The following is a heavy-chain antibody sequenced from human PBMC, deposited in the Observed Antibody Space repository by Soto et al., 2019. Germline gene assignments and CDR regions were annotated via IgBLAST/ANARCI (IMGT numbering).Heavy chain of an antibody. Sequence: SETLSLTCTVSGDSVSSVGFHWAWLRRPPGKGLEWIGYIYNGGSTYYRPSLESRMRMSLDATRNHYSLRLTSVTAADTAVYFRARAPVGLDTISYFGYWGQGKLVTV. D-gene: IGHD3-3*01. CDR1: GDSVSSVGFH. CDR3: ARAPVGLDTISYFGY. V-gene: IGHV4-30-4*01. J-gene: IGHJ4*02. CDR2: IYNGGST.